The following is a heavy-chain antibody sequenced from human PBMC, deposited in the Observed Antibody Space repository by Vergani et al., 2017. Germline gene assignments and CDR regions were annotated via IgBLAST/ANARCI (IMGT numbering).Heavy chain of an antibody. Sequence: QVQLVQSGAEVKKPGSSVKVSCKASVGTFSSYAISWVRQAPGQGLEWMGGIIPIFGTANYAKKFQGRVTITADESTSSAYMELSSLRSEDTAVYYCARDLRGIFGELDSWGQGTLVTVSS. V-gene: IGHV1-69*01. CDR1: VGTFSSYA. J-gene: IGHJ4*02. CDR3: ARDLRGIFGELDS. D-gene: IGHD3-10*01. CDR2: IIPIFGTA.